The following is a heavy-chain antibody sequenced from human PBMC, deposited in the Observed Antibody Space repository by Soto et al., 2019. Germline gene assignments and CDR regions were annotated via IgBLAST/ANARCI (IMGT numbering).Heavy chain of an antibody. V-gene: IGHV1-69*12. CDR2: IIPIFGTT. CDR3: ARGPGCSGGRCYPYYFDY. D-gene: IGHD2-15*01. J-gene: IGHJ4*02. Sequence: QVQLVQSGAEVKKPGSSVKVSCKASGGTFSRYAISWVRQAPGQGLEWMGGIIPIFGTTNYVQKFQGRGTITADESTSTAQMELSSLRSEDTAVYYCARGPGCSGGRCYPYYFDYWGQGTLVTVSS. CDR1: GGTFSRYA.